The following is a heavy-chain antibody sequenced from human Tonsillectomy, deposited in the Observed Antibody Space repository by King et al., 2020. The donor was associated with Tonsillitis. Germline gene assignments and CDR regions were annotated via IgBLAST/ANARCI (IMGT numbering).Heavy chain of an antibody. CDR3: AKDPVWVGARGHPINWFDP. CDR2: ISGSGGST. D-gene: IGHD1-26*01. J-gene: IGHJ5*02. V-gene: IGHV3-23*04. CDR1: GFTFSSYA. Sequence: VQLVESGGGLVQPGGSLRLSCAASGFTFSSYAMSWVRQAPGKGLEWVSAISGSGGSTYYADSVKGRFTISRDNSKNTLYLQMNSLRAEDTAVYYCAKDPVWVGARGHPINWFDPWGQGTLVTVSS.